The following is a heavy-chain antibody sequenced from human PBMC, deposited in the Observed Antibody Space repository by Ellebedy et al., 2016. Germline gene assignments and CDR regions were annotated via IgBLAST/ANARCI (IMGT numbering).Heavy chain of an antibody. J-gene: IGHJ4*02. CDR1: GYTFTSYG. CDR3: ARNLLGHEWEPYDY. D-gene: IGHD1-26*01. CDR2: ISAYNGNT. V-gene: IGHV1-18*01. Sequence: ASVKVSCXASGYTFTSYGISWVRQAPGQGLEWMGWISAYNGNTNYAQKLQGRVTMTTDTSTSTAYMELRSLRSDDTAVYYCARNLLGHEWEPYDYWGQGTLVTVSS.